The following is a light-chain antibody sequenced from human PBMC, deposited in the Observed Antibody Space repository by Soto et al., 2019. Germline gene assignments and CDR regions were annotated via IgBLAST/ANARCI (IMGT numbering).Light chain of an antibody. J-gene: IGLJ1*01. CDR1: SSDVGGYNA. V-gene: IGLV2-14*03. Sequence: QSVLTQPASVSGSPGQSITISCSGSSSDVGGYNAVPWYQQHPGKVPKLVIYGVSDRPSGISSRFSASKSGNTASLTISGLQAEDEADYYCSSYASGGSYVFGTGTKVTVL. CDR2: GVS. CDR3: SSYASGGSYV.